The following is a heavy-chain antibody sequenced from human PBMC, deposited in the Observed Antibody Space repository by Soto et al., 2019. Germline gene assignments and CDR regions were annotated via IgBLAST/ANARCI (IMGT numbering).Heavy chain of an antibody. Sequence: QVQLVQSGAEVKKPGASVKVACKASGYTFATYGISWVRQAPGQGPEWMGWISAYNGNTNYAQTLQGRVTMSTDTSTSTAYMELRSLRSDDTAVYYCARSKARDYYYYGMDDWGQGATVTVSS. CDR2: ISAYNGNT. CDR3: ARSKARDYYYYGMDD. D-gene: IGHD1-26*01. V-gene: IGHV1-18*01. CDR1: GYTFATYG. J-gene: IGHJ6*02.